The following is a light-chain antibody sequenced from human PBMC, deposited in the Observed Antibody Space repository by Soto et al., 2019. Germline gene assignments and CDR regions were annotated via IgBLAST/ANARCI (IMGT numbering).Light chain of an antibody. CDR3: SSYTSSSSYV. V-gene: IGLV2-14*01. CDR2: DVS. Sequence: QSALTQPASVSGSPGQSIAISCTGTSSDVGGYKYVSWYQQYPGKAPKLMIYDVSNRPSGVSDPFSGSKSGNTASLTISGLQSEDEADYYCSSYTSSSSYVFGTGTKLTVL. J-gene: IGLJ1*01. CDR1: SSDVGGYKY.